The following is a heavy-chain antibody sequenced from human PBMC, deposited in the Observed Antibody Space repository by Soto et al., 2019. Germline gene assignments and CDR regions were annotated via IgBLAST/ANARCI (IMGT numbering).Heavy chain of an antibody. J-gene: IGHJ5*02. CDR3: VRDGRREQPLGA. D-gene: IGHD3-16*01. CDR2: IYSGDST. CDR1: GFTVRNNY. Sequence: EVQLVETGGGLVQPGGSLRLSCAVSGFTVRNNYLSWVRQAPGKGLEWVSVIYSGDSTYYADSVEGRFTISRDSSTNTSYLQMNSLRGDDTAMYYCVRDGRREQPLGAWGQGTLVTVSS. V-gene: IGHV3-53*02.